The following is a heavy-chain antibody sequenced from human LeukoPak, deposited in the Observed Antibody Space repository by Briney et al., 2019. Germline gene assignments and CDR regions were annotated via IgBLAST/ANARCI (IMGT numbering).Heavy chain of an antibody. V-gene: IGHV3-30-3*01. J-gene: IGHJ4*02. CDR1: GITFSSYA. D-gene: IGHD3-10*01. CDR3: ASQNKDGITLVRVDY. CDR2: ISYDGSNK. Sequence: GRSLRLSCVASGITFSSYAMHWVRQAPGKGLEWVAVISYDGSNKYYADSVKGRFTISRDNSKNTLYLQMNSLSAEDTAVYFCASQNKDGITLVRVDYWGQGTQVTVSS.